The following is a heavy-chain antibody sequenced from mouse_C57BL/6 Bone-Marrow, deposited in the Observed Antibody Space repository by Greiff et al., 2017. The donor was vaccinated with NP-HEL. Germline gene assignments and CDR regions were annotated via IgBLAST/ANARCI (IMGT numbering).Heavy chain of an antibody. CDR1: GFTFSSYG. CDR2: ISSGGSYT. Sequence: EVKLVESGGDLVKPGGSLKLSCAASGFTFSSYGMSWVRQTPDKRLEWVATISSGGSYTYYPDSVKGRFTISRDNAKNTLYLQMSSLKSEDTAMYYCARRCYGSSYGYFDVWGTGTTVTVSS. V-gene: IGHV5-6*02. D-gene: IGHD1-1*01. CDR3: ARRCYGSSYGYFDV. J-gene: IGHJ1*03.